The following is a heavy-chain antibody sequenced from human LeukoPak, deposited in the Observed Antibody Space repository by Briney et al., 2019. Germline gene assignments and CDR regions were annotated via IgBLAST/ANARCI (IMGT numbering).Heavy chain of an antibody. CDR3: ARATYDSSGYRRYFDN. CDR2: IHYSGSA. J-gene: IGHJ4*02. D-gene: IGHD3-22*01. CDR1: GGSISSGAYS. V-gene: IGHV4-30-4*07. Sequence: SQTLSLTCAVSGGSISSGAYSWSWIRQPPGKGLEWIGYIHYSGSAYSNPSLRSRVTISVDTSKNQLSLKLSSVTAADTAVYYCARATYDSSGYRRYFDNWGQGTLVTVSS.